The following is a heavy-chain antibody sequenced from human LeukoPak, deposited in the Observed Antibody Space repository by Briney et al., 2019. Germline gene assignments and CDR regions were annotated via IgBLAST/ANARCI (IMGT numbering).Heavy chain of an antibody. Sequence: SETPSVTCTVSGGSISSYYWSWIRQPAGKGLEWIGRIYTSGSTNYNPSLKSRVTMSVDTSKNQFSLKLSSVTAADTAVYYGAAGRSRSYFDYWGQGTLVTVPS. CDR3: AAGRSRSYFDY. J-gene: IGHJ4*02. D-gene: IGHD6-13*01. V-gene: IGHV4-4*07. CDR1: GGSISSYY. CDR2: IYTSGST.